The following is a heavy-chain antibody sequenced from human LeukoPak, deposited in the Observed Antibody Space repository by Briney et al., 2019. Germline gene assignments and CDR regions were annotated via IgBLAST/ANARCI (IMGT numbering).Heavy chain of an antibody. J-gene: IGHJ4*02. V-gene: IGHV3-23*01. Sequence: GGSLRLSCAASGFTFSSYAMTWVRQAPGKGLEWVSAISGSGSTTYYADSVKGRFTISRDNSKNTLYLQMNSLRAEDTAVYYCAKIPSGSPNWGQRTLVTVSS. D-gene: IGHD3-10*01. CDR3: AKIPSGSPN. CDR2: ISGSGSTT. CDR1: GFTFSSYA.